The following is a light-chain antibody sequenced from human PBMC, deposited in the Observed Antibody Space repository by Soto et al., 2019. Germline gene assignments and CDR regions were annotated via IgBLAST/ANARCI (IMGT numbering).Light chain of an antibody. CDR3: QSYDSSLSAVV. CDR1: XXXIGAGYD. CDR2: GNS. Sequence: QSVLTQPPSVSGAPXXXVTISCTXXXXXIGAGYDVHWYQQLPGTAPKLLIYGNSNRPSGVPDRFSGSKSGTSASLAITGLQAEDEADYYCQSYDSSLSAVVFGGGTKLTVL. V-gene: IGLV1-40*01. J-gene: IGLJ2*01.